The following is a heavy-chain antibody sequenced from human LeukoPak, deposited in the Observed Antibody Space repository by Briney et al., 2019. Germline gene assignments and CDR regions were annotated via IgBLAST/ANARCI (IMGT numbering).Heavy chain of an antibody. V-gene: IGHV3-30*18. J-gene: IGHJ4*02. CDR1: GFTFSSYG. CDR2: ISYDGSNK. CDR3: AKVNSYGSEWDY. Sequence: TGGSLRLSCAASGFTFSSYGMHWVRQAPGKGLEWVAGISYDGSNKYYADSVKGRFTISRDNSKNTLYLEMNSLRAEDTAVYYCAKVNSYGSEWDYWGQGTPVTVSS. D-gene: IGHD5-18*01.